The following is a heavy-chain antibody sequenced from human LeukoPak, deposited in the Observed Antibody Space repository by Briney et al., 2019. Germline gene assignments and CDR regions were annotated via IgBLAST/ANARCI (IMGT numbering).Heavy chain of an antibody. CDR3: AGGVHYYDSSGETLAYYFDY. Sequence: ASVKVSCKASGYTFTSYYMHWVRQAPGQGLEWMGIINPSGGSTSYAQKFQGRVTMTRDTSTSTVYMELSSLRSEDTAVNYCAGGVHYYDSSGETLAYYFDYWGQGTLVTVSS. CDR1: GYTFTSYY. V-gene: IGHV1-46*01. J-gene: IGHJ4*02. CDR2: INPSGGST. D-gene: IGHD3-22*01.